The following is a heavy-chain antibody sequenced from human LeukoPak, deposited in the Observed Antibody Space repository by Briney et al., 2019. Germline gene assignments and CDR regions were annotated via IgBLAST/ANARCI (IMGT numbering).Heavy chain of an antibody. D-gene: IGHD3-10*01. CDR3: ARDSQLLWFGPAFEP. Sequence: GGSLRLSCAASGSTSSIYWMSWVRHAPGKGLEWVANIKQDGSEKYYVDSVKGRFTSSRDNAKNSRYMQMNSLRAEETAVYYCARDSQLLWFGPAFEPWGQGTLVTVSS. CDR1: GSTSSIYW. V-gene: IGHV3-7*01. CDR2: IKQDGSEK. J-gene: IGHJ5*02.